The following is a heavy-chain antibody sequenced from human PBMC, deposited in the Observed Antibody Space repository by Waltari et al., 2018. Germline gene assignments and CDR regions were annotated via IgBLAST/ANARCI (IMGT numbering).Heavy chain of an antibody. V-gene: IGHV4-39*01. CDR3: ARLRVITMIVVVIAYFDY. CDR2: IYYIGRT. J-gene: IGHJ4*02. D-gene: IGHD3-22*01. CDR1: GGSISSSSYY. Sequence: QLQLQESGPGLVKPSETLSLTCTVSGGSISSSSYYWGWIRQPPGKGLEWIGSIYYIGRTYYNPSLKSRVTKSVDTSKNQFSLKLSSVTAADTAVYYCARLRVITMIVVVIAYFDYWGQGTLVTVSS.